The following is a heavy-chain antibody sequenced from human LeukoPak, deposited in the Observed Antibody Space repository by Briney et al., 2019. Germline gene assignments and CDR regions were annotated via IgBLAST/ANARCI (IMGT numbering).Heavy chain of an antibody. Sequence: GASVKVSCKASGGTFSSYAISRVRQAPGQGLEWMGGIIPIFGTANYAQKFQGRVTITADESTSTAYMELSSLRSEDTAVYYCARDLGYCSSTSCESYIFGDWGQGTMVTVSS. CDR2: IIPIFGTA. J-gene: IGHJ4*02. CDR1: GGTFSSYA. CDR3: ARDLGYCSSTSCESYIFGD. V-gene: IGHV1-69*01. D-gene: IGHD2-2*01.